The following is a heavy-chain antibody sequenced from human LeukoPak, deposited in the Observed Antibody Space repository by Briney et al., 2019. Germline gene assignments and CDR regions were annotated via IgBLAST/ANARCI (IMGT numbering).Heavy chain of an antibody. J-gene: IGHJ4*02. CDR2: IKSKTDGGTT. CDR1: GFTFINAW. D-gene: IGHD6-13*01. CDR3: TTESSSWYPPFDY. V-gene: IGHV3-15*01. Sequence: KSGGSLRLSCAASGFTFINAWMSWVRQAPGKGLEWVGRIKSKTDGGTTDYAAPVKGRFTIPRDDSKNTLDLQMNSLKIEDTAVHYCTTESSSWYPPFDYWGQGTLVTVSS.